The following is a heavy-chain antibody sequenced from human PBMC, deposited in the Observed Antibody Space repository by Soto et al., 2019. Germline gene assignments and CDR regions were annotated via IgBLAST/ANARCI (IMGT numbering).Heavy chain of an antibody. CDR2: IHHDGSA. V-gene: IGHV4-4*02. D-gene: IGHD6-13*01. Sequence: SETLSLTCAVSSASITSAYWWSWVRQPPGKGLEWIGEIHHDGSANYNPSLKSRVTISVDKSENQFSLKLNSVTAADTAVYYCARNLTTPGTRGFDNWGQGALVT. CDR3: ARNLTTPGTRGFDN. J-gene: IGHJ4*02. CDR1: SASITSAYW.